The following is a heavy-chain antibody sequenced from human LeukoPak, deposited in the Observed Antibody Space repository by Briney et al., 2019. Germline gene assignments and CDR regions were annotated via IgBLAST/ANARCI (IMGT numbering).Heavy chain of an antibody. Sequence: TGGSLRLSCTASGFTFSSYSMNWVRQAPGKGLEWVSSISSSSSYIYYADSVKGRFTISRDNAKNSLYLQMNSLRAEDTAVYYCARLGGLGVYDAFDIWGQGTMVTVSS. CDR3: ARLGGLGVYDAFDI. J-gene: IGHJ3*02. CDR1: GFTFSSYS. D-gene: IGHD3-16*01. CDR2: ISSSSSYI. V-gene: IGHV3-21*01.